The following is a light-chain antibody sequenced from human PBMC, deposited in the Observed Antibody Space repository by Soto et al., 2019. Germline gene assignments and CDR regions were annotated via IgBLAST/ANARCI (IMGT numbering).Light chain of an antibody. V-gene: IGKV1-9*01. J-gene: IGKJ1*01. CDR3: QQHYNTPRT. Sequence: DIQLTQSPSFLSASVGDRVTITCRASQAISSYLAWYQQKPGKPPNLLIYGASTLQSDVPSRFSGSGSGTEFTLTVSSLQAEDSATYYCQQHYNTPRTFGQGTKVDI. CDR2: GAS. CDR1: QAISSY.